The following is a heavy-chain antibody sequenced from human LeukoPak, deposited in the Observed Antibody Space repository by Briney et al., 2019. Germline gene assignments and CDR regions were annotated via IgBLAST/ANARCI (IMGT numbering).Heavy chain of an antibody. D-gene: IGHD1-26*01. Sequence: GGSLRLSCAASGFTFSIFSMNWVRQAPGKGLEWVSSISSSSSHIYYADSVKDRFTISRDNTKNTLFLQMNSLRAEDTAVYYCARGGVGAMSDYWGQGTLVTVSS. CDR1: GFTFSIFS. CDR2: ISSSSSHI. J-gene: IGHJ4*02. CDR3: ARGGVGAMSDY. V-gene: IGHV3-21*01.